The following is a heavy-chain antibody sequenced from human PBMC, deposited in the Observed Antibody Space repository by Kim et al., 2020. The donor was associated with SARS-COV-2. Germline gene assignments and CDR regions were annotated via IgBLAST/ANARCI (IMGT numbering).Heavy chain of an antibody. Sequence: SVKGRFTISRDNAKNSLYLQMNSLRAEDTAVYYCAPEPEGLPNYYYGMDVWGQGTTVTVSS. CDR3: APEPEGLPNYYYGMDV. J-gene: IGHJ6*02. V-gene: IGHV3-48*03.